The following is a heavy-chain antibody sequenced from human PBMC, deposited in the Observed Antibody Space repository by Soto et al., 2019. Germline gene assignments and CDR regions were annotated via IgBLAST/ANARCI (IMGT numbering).Heavy chain of an antibody. J-gene: IGHJ4*02. D-gene: IGHD2-21*02. CDR2: INAGNGNT. CDR1: GYTFTNFG. Sequence: ASVKVSCKASGYTFTNFGISWVRQAPGQRLEWMGWINAGNGNTKYSQKFQGRVTITRDTSASTAYMELSSLRSEDTAVYYCARSIVVVTAADDWGQRTLVTVSS. CDR3: ARSIVVVTAADD. V-gene: IGHV1-3*01.